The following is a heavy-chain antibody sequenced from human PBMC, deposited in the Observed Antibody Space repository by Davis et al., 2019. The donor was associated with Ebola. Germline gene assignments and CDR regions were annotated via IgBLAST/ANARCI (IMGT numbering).Heavy chain of an antibody. Sequence: SETLSLTCKASGGSIGNYYWNWIRQPPGKGLEWLGYIFDSRSTSYNPSLKSRVTISVDTSKNQFSLNLSSVTAADTAVYYCARHSGALDFWGQGTLVSV. CDR1: GGSIGNYY. J-gene: IGHJ4*02. CDR3: ARHSGALDF. V-gene: IGHV4-59*01. CDR2: IFDSRST. D-gene: IGHD4-17*01.